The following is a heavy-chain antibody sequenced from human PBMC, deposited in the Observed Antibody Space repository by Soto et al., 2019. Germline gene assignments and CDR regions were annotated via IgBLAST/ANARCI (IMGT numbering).Heavy chain of an antibody. CDR1: GFTFSSYS. V-gene: IGHV3-21*01. D-gene: IGHD2-15*01. J-gene: IGHJ6*02. CDR2: ISSSSSYI. CDR3: AREGIVVVVAGYYGMDV. Sequence: PGGSLRLSCAASGFTFSSYSMNWVRQAPGKGLEWVSSISSSSSYIYYADSVKGRFTISRDNAKNSLYLQMNSLRAEDTAVYYCAREGIVVVVAGYYGMDVWGQGTTVTVSS.